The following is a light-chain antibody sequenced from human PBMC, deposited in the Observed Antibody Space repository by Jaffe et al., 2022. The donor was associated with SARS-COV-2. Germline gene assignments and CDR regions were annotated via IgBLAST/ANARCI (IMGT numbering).Light chain of an antibody. CDR3: GTWDNSLSAGV. J-gene: IGLJ3*02. CDR1: SSNIGNNF. V-gene: IGLV1-51*01. Sequence: QSVLTQPPSVSAAPGQQVTISCSGISSNIGNNFVSWYQQLPGTAPKLLIYDNNKRPSGIPDRFSGSKSGTSATLGITGLQTGDEADYYCGTWDNSLSAGVFGGGTRLTVL. CDR2: DNN.